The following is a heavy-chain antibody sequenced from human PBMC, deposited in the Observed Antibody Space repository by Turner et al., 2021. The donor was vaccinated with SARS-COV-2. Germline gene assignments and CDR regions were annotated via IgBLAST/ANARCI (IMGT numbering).Heavy chain of an antibody. V-gene: IGHV3-9*01. D-gene: IGHD3-3*01. CDR3: AKSSKLLRFLEWLPEDYYYGMDV. CDR2: ISWNSGSI. Sequence: EVQLVESGGGLVQSGRSLRLSCAASGFTFYDYAMHWVRQAPGKGLEWVSRISWNSGSIVYADSVKGRFTISRDNAKNSLYLQMNSLRAEDTALYYCAKSSKLLRFLEWLPEDYYYGMDVWGQGTTVTVSS. J-gene: IGHJ6*02. CDR1: GFTFYDYA.